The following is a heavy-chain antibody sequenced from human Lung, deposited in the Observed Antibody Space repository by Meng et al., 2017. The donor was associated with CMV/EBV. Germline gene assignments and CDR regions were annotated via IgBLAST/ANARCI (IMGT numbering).Heavy chain of an antibody. Sequence: SXKISXAASGFTFSSYAMHWVRQAPGKGLEWVAVISYDGSNKYYADSVKGRFTISRDNSKNTLYLQMNSLRAEDTAVYYCARGSITGTTYYYYYGMDVWGQGXTVTVSS. V-gene: IGHV3-30-3*01. CDR2: ISYDGSNK. CDR1: GFTFSSYA. D-gene: IGHD1-7*01. CDR3: ARGSITGTTYYYYYGMDV. J-gene: IGHJ6*02.